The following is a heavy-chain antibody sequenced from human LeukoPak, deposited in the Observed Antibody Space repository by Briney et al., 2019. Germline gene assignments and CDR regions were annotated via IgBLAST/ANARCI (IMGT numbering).Heavy chain of an antibody. CDR2: IYNSRDT. V-gene: IGHV4-59*01. CDR1: GVSISSYY. D-gene: IGHD6-13*01. J-gene: IGHJ4*02. Sequence: SETLSLTCTVSGVSISSYYWSWIRQPPGKGLEWLGYIYNSRDTNYNPSLKSRVTFSVDTSRNQFSLRLSSVTAADTAVYYCARKGPIAATGPDYWGQGTLVTVSS. CDR3: ARKGPIAATGPDY.